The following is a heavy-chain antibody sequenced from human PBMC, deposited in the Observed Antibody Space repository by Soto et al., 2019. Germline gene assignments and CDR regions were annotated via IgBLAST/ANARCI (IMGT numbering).Heavy chain of an antibody. CDR1: GYTFNSFG. CDR2: ISGYNANT. V-gene: IGHV1-18*01. CDR3: ARYFGSGRVPYHFDF. Sequence: QVQLVQSGPEVKKPGASVKVSCKGSGYTFNSFGITWVRQAHGQGLEWMGWISGYNANTKYAQKFQGRVTMTTDTSTSTAHMELRSLRSDDTALYYCARYFGSGRVPYHFDFWGQGTLVTVSS. J-gene: IGHJ4*02. D-gene: IGHD3-3*01.